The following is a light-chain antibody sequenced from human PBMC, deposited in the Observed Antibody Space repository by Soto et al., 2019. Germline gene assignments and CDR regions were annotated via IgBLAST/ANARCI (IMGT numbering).Light chain of an antibody. CDR3: GSYAGSSTNYV. CDR2: SVT. V-gene: IGLV2-11*01. CDR1: NSAVGGYNS. J-gene: IGLJ1*01. Sequence: SALTQPRSVSGSPGQSVTISCSGTNSAVGGYNSVGCYQQKPGEADKLLLYSVTNRPSGVHDRFSGSKSGNMAFLIISELQAEDEADYYCGSYAGSSTNYVFGAGTKVTVL.